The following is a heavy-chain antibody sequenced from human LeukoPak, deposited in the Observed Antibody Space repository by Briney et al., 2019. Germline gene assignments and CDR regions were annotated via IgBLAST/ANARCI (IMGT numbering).Heavy chain of an antibody. D-gene: IGHD7-27*01. J-gene: IGHJ4*02. Sequence: PGGSLRLSCAASGFTFSSYRMNWVRQAPGKGLEWVSSISSSSSYIYYADSVKGRFTISRDNAKNSLYLQMNSLRAEDTAVYYCAKDRLGIDYWGQGTLVTVSS. V-gene: IGHV3-21*04. CDR2: ISSSSSYI. CDR1: GFTFSSYR. CDR3: AKDRLGIDY.